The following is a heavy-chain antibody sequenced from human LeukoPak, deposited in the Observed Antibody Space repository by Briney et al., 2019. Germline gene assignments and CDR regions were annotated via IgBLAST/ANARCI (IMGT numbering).Heavy chain of an antibody. CDR3: TKDPLDY. CDR2: TSGSAGGT. CDR1: GFTLSSYM. J-gene: IGHJ4*02. V-gene: IGHV3-23*01. Sequence: GGSLRLSCVASGFTLSSYMMSWVRQAPGKGLEWVSGTSGSAGGTFYSDSVRGRFTISRDSPKNTLYLQMNSLRVEDTAVYYCTKDPLDYWGQGTLTTVSS.